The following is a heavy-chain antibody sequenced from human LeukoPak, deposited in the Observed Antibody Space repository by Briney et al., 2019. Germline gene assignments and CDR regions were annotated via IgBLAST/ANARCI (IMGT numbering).Heavy chain of an antibody. J-gene: IGHJ4*02. CDR1: GGFSSFYY. CDR2: IHTSGST. Sequence: SETLSLTCTVSGGFSSFYYWTWIRQPPGKGLEWIGNIHTSGSTDYSPSLKSRVTMSIDTSKNQFSLRLSSVTAADTAVYYCARVDIRTAFFDYWGQGTLVTVSS. CDR3: ARVDIRTAFFDY. V-gene: IGHV4-4*09. D-gene: IGHD5-12*01.